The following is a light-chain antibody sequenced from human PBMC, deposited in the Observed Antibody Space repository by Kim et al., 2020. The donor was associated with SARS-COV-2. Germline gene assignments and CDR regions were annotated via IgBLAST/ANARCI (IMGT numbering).Light chain of an antibody. CDR3: QKYNTAPPWT. Sequence: DIQMTQSPSSMSASVGDRVTITSRASQDISNNLAWYQQKPGEAPKLLIYAASTLHLGVPSRFSGSGAGTDFTLTISSLQPVEVASYYCQKYNTAPPWTFGQGTKVDI. CDR1: QDISNN. V-gene: IGKV1-27*01. J-gene: IGKJ1*01. CDR2: AAS.